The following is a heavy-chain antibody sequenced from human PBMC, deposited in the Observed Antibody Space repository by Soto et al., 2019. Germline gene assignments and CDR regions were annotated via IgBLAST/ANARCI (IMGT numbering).Heavy chain of an antibody. Sequence: QLQLQESGPGLVKSSETLSLTCTVSGGSISSGPYSWGWIRQPPGEGLEWIGTFHYSESTYYNPSLESRVTISVDTSKNQFSLKVTSVTVADTAVYYCARLRGYCSSTRCYGDYGMAVWGRGTTVTSSS. CDR3: ARLRGYCSSTRCYGDYGMAV. CDR1: GGSISSGPYS. D-gene: IGHD2-2*01. CDR2: FHYSEST. J-gene: IGHJ6*02. V-gene: IGHV4-39*01.